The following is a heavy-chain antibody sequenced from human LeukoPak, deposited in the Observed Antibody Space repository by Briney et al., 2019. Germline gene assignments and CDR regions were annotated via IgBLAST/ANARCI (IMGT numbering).Heavy chain of an antibody. CDR2: INPDRGGT. CDR1: GYTFTGNY. V-gene: IGHV1-2*06. Sequence: ASVKVSCKASGYTFTGNYMHWVRQAPGQGLEWMGRINPDRGGTNYAQKFQGRVTMTRDTSITPAYMELSRLRFDDTAVYYCARDRGSSGGQLLSSHWFDPWGQGTLVTVSS. CDR3: ARDRGSSGGQLLSSHWFDP. D-gene: IGHD1-7*01. J-gene: IGHJ5*02.